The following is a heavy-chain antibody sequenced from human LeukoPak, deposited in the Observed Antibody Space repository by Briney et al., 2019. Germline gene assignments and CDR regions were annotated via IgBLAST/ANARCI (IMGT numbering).Heavy chain of an antibody. J-gene: IGHJ4*02. D-gene: IGHD6-6*01. V-gene: IGHV3-15*01. CDR2: IKSKTDGGTT. Sequence: GGSLRLSCAASGFTFSNAWMSWVRQAPGKGLEWVGRIKSKTDGGTTDYAAPVKGRFTISRDDSKNTLYLQMNSLKTEDTAVYYCTTAARPYHFDLDYWGQGTLVTVSS. CDR1: GFTFSNAW. CDR3: TTAARPYHFDLDY.